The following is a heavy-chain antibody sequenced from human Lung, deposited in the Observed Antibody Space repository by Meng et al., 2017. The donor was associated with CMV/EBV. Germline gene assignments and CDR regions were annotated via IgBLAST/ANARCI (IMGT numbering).Heavy chain of an antibody. CDR3: ATDRSKSPSYSYVMDV. Sequence: GGSLRLXXAASGFTFRSYVMHWVRQAPGRGLEWVSVVSYDGSNQYYADSVNGRFTISRDNSRNTLYLQMNSLRVEDTAVYFCATDRSKSPSYSYVMDVWGQGXTVTVSS. CDR2: VSYDGSNQ. D-gene: IGHD2-15*01. CDR1: GFTFRSYV. J-gene: IGHJ6*02. V-gene: IGHV3-30*04.